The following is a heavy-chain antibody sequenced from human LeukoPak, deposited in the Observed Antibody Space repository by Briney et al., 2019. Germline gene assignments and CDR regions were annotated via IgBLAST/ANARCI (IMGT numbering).Heavy chain of an antibody. CDR3: ARARRGYSYGYTFLDY. Sequence: PSETLSLTCTVSGGSISSGDYYWTWIRQPPGKGLEWIGEINHSGSTNYHPSLKSRVTISVDTSKNQFCLKLSSVTAADMAVYYCARARRGYSYGYTFLDYWGQGTLVTVSS. CDR1: GGSISSGDYY. D-gene: IGHD5-18*01. J-gene: IGHJ4*02. CDR2: INHSGST. V-gene: IGHV4-39*07.